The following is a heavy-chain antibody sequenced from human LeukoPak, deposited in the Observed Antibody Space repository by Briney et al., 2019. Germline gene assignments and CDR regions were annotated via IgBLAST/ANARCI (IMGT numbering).Heavy chain of an antibody. D-gene: IGHD3-22*01. CDR1: GGTFISYA. J-gene: IGHJ4*02. CDR3: ARGDHTYYYDSSGYSYFDY. V-gene: IGHV1-69*13. Sequence: GASVKVSCKASGGTFISYAISWVRQAPGQGLEWMGGIIPTFGTANYAQKFQGRVTVTADESTSTAYMELSSLRSEDTAVYYCARGDHTYYYDSSGYSYFDYWGQGTLVTVSS. CDR2: IIPTFGTA.